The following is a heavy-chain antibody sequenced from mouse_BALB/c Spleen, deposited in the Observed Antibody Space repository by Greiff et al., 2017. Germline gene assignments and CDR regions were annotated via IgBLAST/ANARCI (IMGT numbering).Heavy chain of an antibody. CDR2: ISSGGST. Sequence: EVHLVESGGGLVKPGGSLKLSCAASGFTFSSYAMSWVRQTPEKRLEWVASISSGGSTYYPDSVKGRFTISRDNARNILYLQMSSLRSEDTAMYYCARGRGWLLRGFAYWGQGTLVTVSA. CDR1: GFTFSSYA. CDR3: ARGRGWLLRGFAY. D-gene: IGHD2-3*01. J-gene: IGHJ3*01. V-gene: IGHV5-6-5*01.